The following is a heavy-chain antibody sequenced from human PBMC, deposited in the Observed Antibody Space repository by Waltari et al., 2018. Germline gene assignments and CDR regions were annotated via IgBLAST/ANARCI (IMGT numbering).Heavy chain of an antibody. J-gene: IGHJ4*02. CDR2: IYHSGST. CDR1: GYSISSGYY. CDR3: ARVRVEMATILFDY. Sequence: QVQLQESGPGLVKPSETLSLTCTVSGYSISSGYYWGWIRQPPGKGLEWIGSIYHSGSTNYNPSLKSRVTISVDTSKNQFSLKLSSVTAADTAVYYCARVRVEMATILFDYWGQGTLVTVSS. V-gene: IGHV4-38-2*02. D-gene: IGHD5-12*01.